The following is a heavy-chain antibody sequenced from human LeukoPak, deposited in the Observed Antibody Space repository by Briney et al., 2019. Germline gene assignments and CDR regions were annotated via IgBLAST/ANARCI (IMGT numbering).Heavy chain of an antibody. D-gene: IGHD3-10*01. CDR2: ISYDGSNK. J-gene: IGHJ3*02. V-gene: IGHV3-30*18. Sequence: GSLRLSCAASGFTFSSYGMHWVRQAPGKGLEWVAVISYDGSNKYYADSVKGRFTISRDNSKNTLYLQMNSLRAEDTAVYYCAKEATMDAGAFDIWGQGTMVTVSS. CDR3: AKEATMDAGAFDI. CDR1: GFTFSSYG.